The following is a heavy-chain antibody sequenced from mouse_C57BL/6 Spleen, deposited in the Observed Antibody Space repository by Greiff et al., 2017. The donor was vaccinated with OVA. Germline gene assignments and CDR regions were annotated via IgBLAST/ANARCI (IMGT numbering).Heavy chain of an antibody. Sequence: EVKLVESGGGLVKPGGSLKLSCAASGFTFSDYGMHWVRQAPEKGLEWVAYISSGSSTIYYADTVKGRFTISRDNAKNTLFLQMTSLRSEDTAMYYCAREDYYDSSYGFAYWGQGTLVTVSA. CDR2: ISSGSSTI. D-gene: IGHD1-1*01. CDR1: GFTFSDYG. V-gene: IGHV5-17*01. J-gene: IGHJ3*01. CDR3: AREDYYDSSYGFAY.